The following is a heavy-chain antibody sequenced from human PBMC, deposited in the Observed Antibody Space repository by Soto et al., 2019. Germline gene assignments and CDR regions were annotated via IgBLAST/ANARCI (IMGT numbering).Heavy chain of an antibody. D-gene: IGHD6-6*01. CDR1: GFPFSIYA. CDR2: LSSSGGTT. J-gene: IGHJ4*03. V-gene: IGHV3-23*01. Sequence: PGGSLRLSCAASGFPFSIYAMPLVRQAPGKGLEWVAGLSSSGGTTHYADSVKGRFTISRENSNNTLCLHMNSLRAEDTAVYYCAKLPRGSSPEPYYGGHATLVTVSS. CDR3: AKLPRGSSPEPYY.